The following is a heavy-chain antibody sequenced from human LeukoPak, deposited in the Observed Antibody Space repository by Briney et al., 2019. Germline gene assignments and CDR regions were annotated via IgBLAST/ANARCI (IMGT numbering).Heavy chain of an antibody. CDR2: ISWNGEII. CDR1: GFTFDHFA. J-gene: IGHJ4*02. CDR3: AGGTYYGGNFDF. D-gene: IGHD1-26*01. V-gene: IGHV3-9*03. Sequence: GGSLRLSCAASGFTFDHFAMHWVRQVPGKGLEWVSGISWNGEIIVYADSVKGRFTISRDNAKNSLYLHMNSLRAEDMALYYCAGGTYYGGNFDFWGQGTLVTVSS.